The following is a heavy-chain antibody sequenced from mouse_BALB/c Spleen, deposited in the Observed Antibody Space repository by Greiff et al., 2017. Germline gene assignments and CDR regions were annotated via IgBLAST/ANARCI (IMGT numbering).Heavy chain of an antibody. Sequence: EVKVEESGPGLVKPSQSLSLTCTVTGYSITSDYAWNWIRQFPGNKLEWMGYISYSGSTSYNPSLKSRISITRDTSKNQFFLQLNSVTTEDTATYYCARGGLRRTFDYWGQGTTLTVSS. CDR1: GYSITSDYA. CDR2: ISYSGST. J-gene: IGHJ2*01. D-gene: IGHD2-2*01. CDR3: ARGGLRRTFDY. V-gene: IGHV3-2*02.